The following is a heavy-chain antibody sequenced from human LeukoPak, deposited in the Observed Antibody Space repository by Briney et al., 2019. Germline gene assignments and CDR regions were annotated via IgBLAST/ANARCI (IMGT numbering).Heavy chain of an antibody. D-gene: IGHD3-10*01. CDR2: ISGRSEYI. CDR3: ARKFGSHFDF. Sequence: GGSLRLSCEASGFTFSTYDMNWVRQAPGKGLEWVSLISGRSEYIYYADSMKGRFTISRDDAKKSLYLQMNSLRVDDSAMYYCARKFGSHFDFWGQGALVTVSS. V-gene: IGHV3-21*01. J-gene: IGHJ4*02. CDR1: GFTFSTYD.